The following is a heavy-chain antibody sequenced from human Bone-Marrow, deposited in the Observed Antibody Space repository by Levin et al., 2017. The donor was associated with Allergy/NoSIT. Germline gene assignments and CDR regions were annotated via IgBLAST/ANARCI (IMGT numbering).Heavy chain of an antibody. CDR3: AKFRGPLGSSWHTFADY. J-gene: IGHJ4*02. Sequence: HPGESLKISCSASGFTFSNYGMHWVRQTPGKGLEWIAAISYDGSNKYYADSVKGRFTVSRDNSKNTLYLQLSSLGTEDTAVYHCAKFRGPLGSSWHTFADYWGQGNLVTVSS. CDR2: ISYDGSNK. V-gene: IGHV3-30*18. CDR1: GFTFSNYG. D-gene: IGHD6-13*01.